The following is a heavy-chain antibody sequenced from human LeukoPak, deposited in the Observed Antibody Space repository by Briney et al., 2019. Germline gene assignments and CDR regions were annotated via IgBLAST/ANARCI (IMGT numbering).Heavy chain of an antibody. J-gene: IGHJ6*03. Sequence: KSSETLSLTCTVSGGSISSSSYYWGWIRQPPGKGLEWIGSIYYSGSTYYNPSLKSRVTISVDTSENQFSLKLSSVTAADTAVYYCARVFAYGGYWYYMDVWGKGTTVTVSS. V-gene: IGHV4-39*07. CDR2: IYYSGST. CDR1: GGSISSSSYY. CDR3: ARVFAYGGYWYYMDV. D-gene: IGHD3-3*01.